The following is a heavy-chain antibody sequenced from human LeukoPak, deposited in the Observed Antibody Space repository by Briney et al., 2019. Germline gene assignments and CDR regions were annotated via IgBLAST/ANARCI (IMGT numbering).Heavy chain of an antibody. Sequence: PGGSLRLSCAASGFTFSSYAMSWIRQAPGKGLEWVSYISSFGSTIYYADSVKVRFTISRDNAKNSLYLQMNSLRAEDTAVYYCARRSRIAFDIWGQGTMVTVSS. D-gene: IGHD2-15*01. CDR1: GFTFSSYA. V-gene: IGHV3-11*01. CDR2: ISSFGSTI. J-gene: IGHJ3*02. CDR3: ARRSRIAFDI.